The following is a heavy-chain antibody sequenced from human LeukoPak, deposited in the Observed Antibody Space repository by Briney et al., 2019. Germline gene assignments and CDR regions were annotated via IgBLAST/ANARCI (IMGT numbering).Heavy chain of an antibody. J-gene: IGHJ3*01. CDR2: ISVDGGDI. D-gene: IGHD4-23*01. CDR3: GKDPNGNFIGAFDF. V-gene: IGHV3-23*01. CDR1: RFAFHNYA. Sequence: GGSLRLSCAASRFAFHNYAMTWIRQAPERGLEWVSSISVDGGDIKYTDSAKGRFTISRDNSKGTLYLQMDSLRVEDTAVYYCGKDPNGNFIGAFDFGGQGTMVTVSS.